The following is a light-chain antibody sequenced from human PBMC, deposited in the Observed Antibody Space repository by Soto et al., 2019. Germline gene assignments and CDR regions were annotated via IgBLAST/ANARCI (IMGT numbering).Light chain of an antibody. V-gene: IGLV2-14*01. Sequence: QSALTQPASVSGSPGQSITISCTGTSSDVGGYNYVSWYQQHPGKAPKLMIYEVSNRPSGVSNRFSGSKSGSTASLTISGLQAEDEADYYCSSYTSSDVVFGGGTKVTVL. CDR2: EVS. CDR3: SSYTSSDVV. CDR1: SSDVGGYNY. J-gene: IGLJ2*01.